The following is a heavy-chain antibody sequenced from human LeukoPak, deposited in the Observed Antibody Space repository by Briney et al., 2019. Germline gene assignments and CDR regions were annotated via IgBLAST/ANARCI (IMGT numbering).Heavy chain of an antibody. CDR2: IYTSGNT. CDR1: GGSISSYY. V-gene: IGHV4-4*07. Sequence: PSETLSLTCTVSGGSISSYYWSWIRQPAGKGLEWIGRIYTSGNTNYNPSLKSRVTMSVDTSKNQLSLKLSSVTAADTAVYYCSRDHSMSRAWYFFDYWGQGALVTVSS. D-gene: IGHD1-26*01. CDR3: SRDHSMSRAWYFFDY. J-gene: IGHJ4*02.